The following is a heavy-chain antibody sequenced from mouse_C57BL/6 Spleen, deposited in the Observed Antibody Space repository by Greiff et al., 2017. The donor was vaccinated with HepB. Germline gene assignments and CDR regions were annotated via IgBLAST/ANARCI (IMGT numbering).Heavy chain of an antibody. V-gene: IGHV1-64*01. Sequence: QVQLKQPGAELVKPGASVKLSCKASGYTFTSYWMHWVKQRPGQGLEWIGMIHPNSGSTNYNEKFKSKATLTVDKSSSTAYMQLSSLTSEDSAVYYCAREGNWPFAYWGQGTLVTVSA. CDR2: IHPNSGST. J-gene: IGHJ3*01. D-gene: IGHD4-1*01. CDR3: AREGNWPFAY. CDR1: GYTFTSYW.